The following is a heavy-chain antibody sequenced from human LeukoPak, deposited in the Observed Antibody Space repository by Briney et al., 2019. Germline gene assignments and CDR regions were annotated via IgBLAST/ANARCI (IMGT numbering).Heavy chain of an antibody. D-gene: IGHD3-22*01. Sequence: ASVKVSCKASGYTFTGYYLHWVRQAPGQGLEWMGWINPNSGGTNYAQKFQGRVTMTRDTSITTAYMELSSLRSDDTAVFFCVTSLDSSGYPIDYWGQGTLVTVSP. V-gene: IGHV1-2*02. J-gene: IGHJ4*02. CDR2: INPNSGGT. CDR1: GYTFTGYY. CDR3: VTSLDSSGYPIDY.